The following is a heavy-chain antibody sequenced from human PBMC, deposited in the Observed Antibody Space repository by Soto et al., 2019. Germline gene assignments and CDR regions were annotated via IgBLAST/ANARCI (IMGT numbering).Heavy chain of an antibody. D-gene: IGHD1-1*01. Sequence: QVHLVQSGAEVKKPGASVKVSCKASGYTFTSYGITWVRQAPGPGVEWMGWISAHNGNTDYAQKLQGRVIVTRDTSTSTAYMELRSLRSDDTAVYYCARGRYGDYGGEGALVTVSS. CDR3: ARGRYGDY. J-gene: IGHJ4*02. V-gene: IGHV1-18*01. CDR2: ISAHNGNT. CDR1: GYTFTSYG.